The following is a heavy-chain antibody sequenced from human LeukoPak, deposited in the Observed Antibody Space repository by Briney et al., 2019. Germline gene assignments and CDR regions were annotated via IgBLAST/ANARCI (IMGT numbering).Heavy chain of an antibody. Sequence: GGSLRLSCAASGFTFSGSAMDWVRQASGKGLEWVGRIRSEANSYATAYAASVKGRFTISRDDSKNTAYLQMNSLKTEDTALYYCSYYDSGAFRDYWGQGTLVTVSS. D-gene: IGHD3-22*01. CDR2: IRSEANSYAT. J-gene: IGHJ4*02. V-gene: IGHV3-73*01. CDR3: SYYDSGAFRDY. CDR1: GFTFSGSA.